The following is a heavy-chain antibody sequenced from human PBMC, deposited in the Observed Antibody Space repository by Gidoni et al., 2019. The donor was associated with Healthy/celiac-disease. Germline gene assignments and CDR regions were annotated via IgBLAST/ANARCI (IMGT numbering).Heavy chain of an antibody. V-gene: IGHV3-30-3*01. Sequence: QVQLVESGGGVVQPGRSLRLSCAAPGFPFSSYAMHWVRQAPGKGLEWVAVISYDGSNKYYADSVKGRFTISRDNSKNTLYLQMNSLRAEDTAVYYCARGGSWDYGSTFDPWGQGTLVTVSS. J-gene: IGHJ5*02. CDR3: ARGGSWDYGSTFDP. CDR2: ISYDGSNK. D-gene: IGHD4-17*01. CDR1: GFPFSSYA.